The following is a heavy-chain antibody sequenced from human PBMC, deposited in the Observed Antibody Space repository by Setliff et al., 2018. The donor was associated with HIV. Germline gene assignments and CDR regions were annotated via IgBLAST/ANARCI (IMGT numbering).Heavy chain of an antibody. CDR1: GGSISSGSYY. CDR2: FHYSGST. V-gene: IGHV4-39*01. J-gene: IGHJ4*02. D-gene: IGHD3-10*01. Sequence: PSETLSLTCTVSGGSISSGSYYWGWIRQPPGKGLEWIGSFHYSGSTSYNPSLRSRVTISVDTSKNQFSLELTSVTAADTAVYYCARNRVPSSLWGQGTLVTVSS. CDR3: ARNRVPSSL.